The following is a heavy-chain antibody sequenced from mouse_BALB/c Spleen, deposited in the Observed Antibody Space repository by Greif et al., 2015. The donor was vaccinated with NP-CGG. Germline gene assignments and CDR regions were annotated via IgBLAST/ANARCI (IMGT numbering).Heavy chain of an antibody. J-gene: IGHJ1*01. V-gene: IGHV1-80*01. Sequence: QVQLQQSGAELVRPGSSVKISCKATGYAFSSYWLNWVKQRPGQGLEWIGQIYPGDGDTNYNGKFKGKATLTADKSSSTAYMQLSSLTSEDSAVYFCARAGYDGGYWYFDVWGAGTTVTVSS. CDR2: IYPGDGDT. D-gene: IGHD2-14*01. CDR3: ARAGYDGGYWYFDV. CDR1: GYAFSSYW.